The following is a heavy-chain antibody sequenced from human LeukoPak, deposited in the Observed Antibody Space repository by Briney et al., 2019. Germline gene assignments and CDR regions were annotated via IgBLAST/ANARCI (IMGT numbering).Heavy chain of an antibody. CDR1: GFTFSNYG. J-gene: IGHJ4*02. CDR3: ARRAGAYSHPYDY. V-gene: IGHV3-30*02. Sequence: GSLRVSCAASGFTFSNYGIHWVRQAPGRGLEWVAFIRHDGSIKYYADSVKGRFTISRDNSKNTLYLQMNSLRAEDTAVYYCARRAGAYSHPYDYWGQGTLVTVSS. CDR2: IRHDGSIK. D-gene: IGHD4/OR15-4a*01.